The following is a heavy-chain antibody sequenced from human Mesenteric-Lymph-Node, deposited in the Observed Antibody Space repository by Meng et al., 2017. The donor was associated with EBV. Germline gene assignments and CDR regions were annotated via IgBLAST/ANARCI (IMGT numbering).Heavy chain of an antibody. CDR1: IGYIINSNW. J-gene: IGHJ4*02. CDR2: IFHSGGT. CDR3: ARITFGGAIGD. Sequence: QVHLSVPAPGLLKPSGPPSLTCAVSIGYIINSNWWSWVRQPPGKGLQWIGEIFHSGGTNYNPSLKSRVTISVDKSKNQFSLKVNSLTAADTAVYYCARITFGGAIGDWGQGTLVTVSS. D-gene: IGHD3-16*02. V-gene: IGHV4-4*02.